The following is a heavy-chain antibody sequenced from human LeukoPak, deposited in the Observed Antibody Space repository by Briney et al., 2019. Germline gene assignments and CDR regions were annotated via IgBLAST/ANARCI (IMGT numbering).Heavy chain of an antibody. CDR3: PRDPYNSSGRYEHFDY. CDR2: NSAYKGDT. D-gene: IGHD6-19*01. Sequence: GASVKVSCTASGYSFTSYCMSWVRQAPGQGLEWMGRNSAYKGDTNYAQKFEGRVTITTDASTTTAYMEMRSLTSDDTAVYYCPRDPYNSSGRYEHFDYCGQGPLVTVSS. CDR1: GYSFTSYC. V-gene: IGHV1-18*01. J-gene: IGHJ4*02.